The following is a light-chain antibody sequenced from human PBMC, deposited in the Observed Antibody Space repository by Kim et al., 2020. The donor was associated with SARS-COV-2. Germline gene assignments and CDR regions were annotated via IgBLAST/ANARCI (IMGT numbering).Light chain of an antibody. V-gene: IGKV1-39*01. J-gene: IGKJ1*01. Sequence: ASVGDSVTITCRASQDISSYLDWYQQKPGKAPNLLIYAASSLQSGVPSRFSGRGSATDFTLTISSLQPEDVATYYCQQGYSNPPTFGQGTKVDIK. CDR1: QDISSY. CDR3: QQGYSNPPT. CDR2: AAS.